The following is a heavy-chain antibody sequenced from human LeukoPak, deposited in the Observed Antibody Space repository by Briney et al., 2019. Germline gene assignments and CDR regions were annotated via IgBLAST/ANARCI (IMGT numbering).Heavy chain of an antibody. V-gene: IGHV4-59*05. D-gene: IGHD3-16*01. CDR1: GGSISSYY. Sequence: SETLSLTCTVSGGSISSYYWSWIRQPPGKGLEWIGSIYYSGSTYYNPSIKSRVTISVDTSKNQSFLELSSVAAADTAVYYCARLRNDYVWGSYLPGYFDYWGQGTLVTVSS. CDR2: IYYSGST. J-gene: IGHJ4*02. CDR3: ARLRNDYVWGSYLPGYFDY.